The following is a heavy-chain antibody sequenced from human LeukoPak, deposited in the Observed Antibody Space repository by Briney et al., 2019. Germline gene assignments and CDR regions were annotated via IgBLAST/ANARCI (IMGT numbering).Heavy chain of an antibody. CDR1: GSTFSSYW. CDR2: IKQDGRET. V-gene: IGHV3-7*03. D-gene: IGHD4-17*01. CDR3: AYGDSFDC. Sequence: GGSPRPSCAASGSTFSSYWMRWASQAPGKGLEWVANIKQDGRETNYVDSVKGRFTISRDNAKNSLYLQMNSLRADDTAVYCCAYGDSFDCWGRGTRDSVSS. J-gene: IGHJ4*02.